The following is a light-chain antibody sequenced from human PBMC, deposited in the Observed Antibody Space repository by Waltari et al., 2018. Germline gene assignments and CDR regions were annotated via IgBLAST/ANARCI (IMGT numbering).Light chain of an antibody. CDR2: EVS. Sequence: DIVMNQTPLSLSVNPGQPASISCKSRQSLLHSDGQTCLNWYLQKPGQSPQLLIFEVSNQFSGVPDRFSGSGSGTDFTLKISRVEAEDVGVYYCMQNLQLPLTFGGGTKVELK. V-gene: IGKV2D-29*02. J-gene: IGKJ4*01. CDR1: QSLLHSDGQTC. CDR3: MQNLQLPLT.